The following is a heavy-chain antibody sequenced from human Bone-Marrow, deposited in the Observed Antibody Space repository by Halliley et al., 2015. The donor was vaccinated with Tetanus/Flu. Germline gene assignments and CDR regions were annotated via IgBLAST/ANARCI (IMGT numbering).Heavy chain of an antibody. D-gene: IGHD1-26*01. V-gene: IGHV1-3*01. Sequence: EWMGWINPLNGNTKYSQKFRDRVTITGDTSASTAYVELRSLRSEDTAVYFCARSDWGSYCLNWGQGTLGPVSS. CDR2: INPLNGNT. CDR3: ARSDWGSYCLN. J-gene: IGHJ4*02.